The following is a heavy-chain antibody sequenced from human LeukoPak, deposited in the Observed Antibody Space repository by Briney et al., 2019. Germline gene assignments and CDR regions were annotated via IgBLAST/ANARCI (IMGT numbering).Heavy chain of an antibody. Sequence: PGGSLRLSCTASGFTFDDYAMHWVRQGPGKGLEWVSGISWDSGSIGYADSVRGRFTISRDIAKNSLYLQMNSLRPEDMALYYCAKSRLLFKNDAFDVWGQGTMVTVSS. CDR1: GFTFDDYA. V-gene: IGHV3-9*03. D-gene: IGHD5/OR15-5a*01. J-gene: IGHJ3*01. CDR2: ISWDSGSI. CDR3: AKSRLLFKNDAFDV.